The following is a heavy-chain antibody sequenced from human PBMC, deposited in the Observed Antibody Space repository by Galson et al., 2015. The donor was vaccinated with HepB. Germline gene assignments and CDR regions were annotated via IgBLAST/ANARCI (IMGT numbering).Heavy chain of an antibody. J-gene: IGHJ6*02. V-gene: IGHV3-73*01. CDR1: GFTFSGSA. D-gene: IGHD2-2*01. Sequence: SLRLSCAASGFTFSGSAMHWVRQASGKGLEWVGRIRSKANSYATAYAASVKGRFTIPRDDSKNTAYLQMNSLKTEDTAVYYCTRHPLVGNYGMDVWGQGTTVTVSS. CDR3: TRHPLVGNYGMDV. CDR2: IRSKANSYAT.